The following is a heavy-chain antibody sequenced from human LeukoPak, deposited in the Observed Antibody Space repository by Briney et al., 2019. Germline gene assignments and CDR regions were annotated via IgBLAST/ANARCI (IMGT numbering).Heavy chain of an antibody. CDR3: AREVWYDILTGYYFDY. V-gene: IGHV4-39*07. CDR2: IYYGGSS. D-gene: IGHD3-9*01. J-gene: IGHJ4*02. Sequence: PSETLPLTCTVSGGSISSSNYYWGWIRQPPGKGLEWIGNIYYGGSSYYNPSLQSRVTISLDTSKNQFSLKLRSVTAADTAVYYCAREVWYDILTGYYFDYWGQGTLVTVSS. CDR1: GGSISSSNYY.